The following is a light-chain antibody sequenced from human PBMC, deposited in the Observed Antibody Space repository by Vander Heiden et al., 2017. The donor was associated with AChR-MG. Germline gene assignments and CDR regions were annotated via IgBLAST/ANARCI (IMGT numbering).Light chain of an antibody. V-gene: IGKV3D-20*01. J-gene: IGKJ1*01. CDR3: QQYGNSPQGT. Sequence: EIVLTQSPATLSLSPGERATLSCGASQSVSSSYLAWYQQKPGRAPRLLIYDASSRATGIPDRFSGSGYGTDFTLTISRLEPEDFAVYYCQQYGNSPQGTFGQGTKVEIK. CDR2: DAS. CDR1: QSVSSSY.